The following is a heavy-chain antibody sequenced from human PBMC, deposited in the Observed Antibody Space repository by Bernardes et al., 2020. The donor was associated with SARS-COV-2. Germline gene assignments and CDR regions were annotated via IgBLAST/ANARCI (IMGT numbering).Heavy chain of an antibody. D-gene: IGHD3-10*01. J-gene: IGHJ6*02. Sequence: GGSLRLSCAASGFTFSSYAMNWVRQAPGKGLEWVSSISGSGSSTYYADSVKGRFTISRDTSKNTLYLRMNSLRAEDTAIYYCAKDSSLSYYYGSGSYYANGMDVWGQGTTVTVSS. CDR1: GFTFSSYA. CDR2: ISGSGSST. V-gene: IGHV3-23*01. CDR3: AKDSSLSYYYGSGSYYANGMDV.